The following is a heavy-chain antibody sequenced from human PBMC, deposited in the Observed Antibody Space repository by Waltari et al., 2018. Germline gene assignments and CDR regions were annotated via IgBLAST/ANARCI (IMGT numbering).Heavy chain of an antibody. CDR2: IKTDGSEK. J-gene: IGHJ6*02. V-gene: IGHV3-7*01. D-gene: IGHD3-9*01. Sequence: EEQLVESGVGLVQPGGSLRLSCEAAGFTFSSLWRNWVRQSPGKGLEWVDKIKTDGSEKYYMDSVKGRFTISRDNAKNSLYLQMNSLRGDDTAVYYCARKARWFYYAMDLWGQGTTVTVSS. CDR3: ARKARWFYYAMDL. CDR1: GFTFSSLW.